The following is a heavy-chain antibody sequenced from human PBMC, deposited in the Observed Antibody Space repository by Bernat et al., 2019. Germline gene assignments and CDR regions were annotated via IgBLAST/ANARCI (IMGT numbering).Heavy chain of an antibody. Sequence: EVQLVESGGGLVQPGGSLRLSCAASGFTVSSNYMSWVRQAPGKGLEWVSVIYSGGDTYYADSVKGRFTISRDSSKNTLYLQMNSLRAEDTAVYYCARLLSGSYYLNYFDYWGQGTLVTVS. CDR3: ARLLSGSYYLNYFDY. V-gene: IGHV3-66*04. J-gene: IGHJ4*02. D-gene: IGHD1-26*01. CDR2: IYSGGDT. CDR1: GFTVSSNY.